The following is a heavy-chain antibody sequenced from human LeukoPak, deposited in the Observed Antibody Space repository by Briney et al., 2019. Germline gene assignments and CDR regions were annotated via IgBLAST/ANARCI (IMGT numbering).Heavy chain of an antibody. J-gene: IGHJ2*01. V-gene: IGHV3-33*01. D-gene: IGHD3-16*01. CDR1: GFTFSSYG. CDR3: ARTGITRNWYFDL. Sequence: GGSLRLSCAASGFTFSSYGMHWVRQAPGKGLEWVAVIWYDGSNIYYADSVKGRFTISRDNSKNSLYLEMNSLRTEDTAVYYCARTGITRNWYFDLWGRGTLVTVSS. CDR2: IWYDGSNI.